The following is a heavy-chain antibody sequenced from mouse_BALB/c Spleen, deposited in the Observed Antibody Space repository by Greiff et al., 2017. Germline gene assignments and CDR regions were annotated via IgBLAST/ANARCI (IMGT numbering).Heavy chain of an antibody. Sequence: QVQLQQSGAELVRPGASVTLSCKASGYTFTDYEMHWVKQTPVHGLEWIGAIDPETGGTAYNQKFKGKATLTADKSSSTAYMELRSLTSEDSAVYYCTSRANAHYWGQGTTLTVSS. CDR2: IDPETGGT. V-gene: IGHV1-15*01. J-gene: IGHJ2*01. CDR3: TSRANAHY. CDR1: GYTFTDYE.